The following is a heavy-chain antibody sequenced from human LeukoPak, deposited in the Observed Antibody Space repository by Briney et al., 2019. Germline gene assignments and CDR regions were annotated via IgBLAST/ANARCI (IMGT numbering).Heavy chain of an antibody. CDR2: IRSKAYGGTT. CDR1: GFTFGDYA. V-gene: IGHV3-49*04. D-gene: IGHD2-2*01. Sequence: GGFLRLSCTASGFTFGDYAMSWVRQAPGKGLEWVGFIRSKAYGGTTEYAASVKGRFTISRDDSKSIAYLQMNSLKTEDTAVYYCTRDCSSTSCYELYYYYYGMDVWGQGTTVTVSS. J-gene: IGHJ6*02. CDR3: TRDCSSTSCYELYYYYYGMDV.